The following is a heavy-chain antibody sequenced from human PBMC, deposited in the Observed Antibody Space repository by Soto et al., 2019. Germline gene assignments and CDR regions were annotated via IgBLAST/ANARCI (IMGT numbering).Heavy chain of an antibody. V-gene: IGHV3-11*06. CDR2: ISSSSSYT. Sequence: GGSLRLSCAASGFTFSDYYMSWIRQAPGKGLEWVSYISSSSSYTNYADSVKGRFTISRDNAKNSLYLQMNSLRAEDTAVYYCARAAYYDFWSGSLGYAFDIWGQGTMVTVSS. D-gene: IGHD3-3*01. CDR3: ARAAYYDFWSGSLGYAFDI. J-gene: IGHJ3*02. CDR1: GFTFSDYY.